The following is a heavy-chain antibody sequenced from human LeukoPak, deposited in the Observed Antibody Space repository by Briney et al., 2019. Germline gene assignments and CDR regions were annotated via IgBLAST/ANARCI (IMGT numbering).Heavy chain of an antibody. V-gene: IGHV3-23*01. CDR1: GFIFSSNT. CDR3: ARDEDTSALSEY. Sequence: GGSLRLSCAGSGFIFSSNTMSWVRQAPGRGLEWVSAISNNGGRTDYADSVKGRFTISRDNSKSTLYLHMDSLRAEDTAVYYCARDEDTSALSEYWGQGTLVTVSS. J-gene: IGHJ4*02. D-gene: IGHD2/OR15-2a*01. CDR2: ISNNGGRT.